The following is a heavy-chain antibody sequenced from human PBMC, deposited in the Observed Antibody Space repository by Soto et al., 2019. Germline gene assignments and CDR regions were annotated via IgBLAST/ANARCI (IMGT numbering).Heavy chain of an antibody. CDR2: IGAARDP. Sequence: GGSPRLSCATSGFTFSNFDMHWVRRVPGKGLEWVSAIGAARDPYYLGSLTGRFTISRENANNSVYLKMTDLRAADTAVYYSARAPYYYGSGSYYPGGGYYYYGMDVWGQGTTVTVSS. V-gene: IGHV3-13*05. CDR3: ARAPYYYGSGSYYPGGGYYYYGMDV. CDR1: GFTFSNFD. J-gene: IGHJ6*02. D-gene: IGHD3-10*01.